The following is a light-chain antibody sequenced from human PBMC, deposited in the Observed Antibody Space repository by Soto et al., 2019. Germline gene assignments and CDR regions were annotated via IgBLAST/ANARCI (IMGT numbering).Light chain of an antibody. CDR3: QQYDNLIT. CDR2: DAS. J-gene: IGKJ5*01. Sequence: DIQMTQSPSSLSASVGDRVTITCQASQDISNYLNWYQQKPGKAPKLLIYDASNLETGVSLRFSGSGSGTDFTFSISSLQPEDIATYYCQQYDNLITFGQGTRLEIK. V-gene: IGKV1-33*01. CDR1: QDISNY.